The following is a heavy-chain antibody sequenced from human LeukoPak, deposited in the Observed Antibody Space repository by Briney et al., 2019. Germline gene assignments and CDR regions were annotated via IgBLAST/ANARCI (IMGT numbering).Heavy chain of an antibody. J-gene: IGHJ4*02. CDR1: GGSISSYY. CDR3: ARHFAPRKYSSGWNPFDY. CDR2: IYTSGST. Sequence: PSETLSLTCTVSGGSISSYYWSWIRQPAGKGLEWIGRIYTSGSTNYNPSLKSRVTISVDTSKNQFSLKLSSVTAADTAVYYCARHFAPRKYSSGWNPFDYWGQGTLVTVSS. D-gene: IGHD6-19*01. V-gene: IGHV4-4*07.